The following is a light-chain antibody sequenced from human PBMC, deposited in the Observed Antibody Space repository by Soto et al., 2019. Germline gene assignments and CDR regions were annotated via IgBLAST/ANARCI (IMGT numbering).Light chain of an antibody. V-gene: IGKV3-20*01. J-gene: IGKJ1*01. CDR3: ERYGTSPRT. CDR2: GAS. Sequence: EMVLPQAPVTLFLSLGVRTSLSCRASQSVSSSFLDWYQQKPGQAPRLLIYGASSRATGIPDRFSGSESGTDYKLAISSRDSEDFAVDFYERYGTSPRTFGQGTKVDIK. CDR1: QSVSSSF.